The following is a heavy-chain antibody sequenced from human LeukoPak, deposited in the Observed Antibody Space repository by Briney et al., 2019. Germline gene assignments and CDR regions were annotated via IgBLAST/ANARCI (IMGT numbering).Heavy chain of an antibody. CDR3: ARHDYGDSIDY. CDR2: INHSGST. Sequence: SETLSLTCAVYGGSFSGYYWSWIRQPPGKGLEWIGEINHSGSTNYNPSLKSRVTISVDTSKNQFALKLSSVTAADTAVYYCARHDYGDSIDYWGKGTLVTVSS. J-gene: IGHJ4*02. D-gene: IGHD4-17*01. V-gene: IGHV4-34*01. CDR1: GGSFSGYY.